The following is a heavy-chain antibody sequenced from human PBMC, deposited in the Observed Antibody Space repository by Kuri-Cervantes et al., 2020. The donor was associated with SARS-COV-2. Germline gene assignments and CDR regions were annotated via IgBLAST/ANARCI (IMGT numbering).Heavy chain of an antibody. V-gene: IGHV1-3*02. CDR2: SNAGNGNT. CDR1: GYTFTSYA. CDR3: ARDIPGGFDWLLRSDYYYYYMDV. Sequence: ASVKVSCKASGYTFTSYAMHWVRQAPGQRLEWMGWSNAGNGNTKYSQEFQGRVTITRDTSTSTAYMELRSLRSDDTAVYYCARDIPGGFDWLLRSDYYYYYMDVWGKGTTVTVSS. D-gene: IGHD3-9*01. J-gene: IGHJ6*03.